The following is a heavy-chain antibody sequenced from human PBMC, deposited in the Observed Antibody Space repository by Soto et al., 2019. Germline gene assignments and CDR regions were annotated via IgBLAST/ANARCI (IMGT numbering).Heavy chain of an antibody. V-gene: IGHV3-30*18. CDR2: ISHDGSNA. CDR3: AKDRGGACRAKDCYFGGDY. Sequence: GGSLRLSCAASGFTFRYYGMHWVRQAPGKGLECVAVISHDGSNAFYADSVKGRFTISRDNSKNMLYLQMNSLKPEDTAVYYCAKDRGGACRAKDCYFGGDYWGRGNLATVSS. CDR1: GFTFRYYG. J-gene: IGHJ4*02. D-gene: IGHD2-21*02.